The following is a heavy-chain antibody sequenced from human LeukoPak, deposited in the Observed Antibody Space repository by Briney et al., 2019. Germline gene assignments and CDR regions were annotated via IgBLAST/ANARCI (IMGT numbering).Heavy chain of an antibody. CDR3: ARDGVRGPDRYGMDV. D-gene: IGHD3-10*01. CDR2: INPSGGST. CDR1: GYTFTSYY. V-gene: IGHV1-46*01. J-gene: IGHJ6*02. Sequence: GASVKVSCKASGYTFTSYYMHWVRQAPGQGLEWMGIINPSGGSTSYAQKFQGRVTMTRDTSTSTVYMELSSLRSEDTAVYYCARDGVRGPDRYGMDVWGQGTTVTVSS.